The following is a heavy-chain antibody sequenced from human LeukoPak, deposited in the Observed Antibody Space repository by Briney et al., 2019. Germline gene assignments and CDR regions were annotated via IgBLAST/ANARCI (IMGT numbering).Heavy chain of an antibody. Sequence: RASAKVSCKASGYTFTGYYMRSVPEAPGPGLKWMGIINASGGSASYAQKFQGRVTMTRETSPSTVCMARSSLRSPDPAGSYCARYGVGWTEAGYCSSTSCYLFDPWGQGTLVTVSS. J-gene: IGHJ5*02. CDR3: ARYGVGWTEAGYCSSTSCYLFDP. CDR1: GYTFTGYY. V-gene: IGHV1-46*01. D-gene: IGHD2-2*01. CDR2: INASGGSA.